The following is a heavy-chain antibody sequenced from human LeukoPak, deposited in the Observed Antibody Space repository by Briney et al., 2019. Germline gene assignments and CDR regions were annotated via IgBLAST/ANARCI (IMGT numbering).Heavy chain of an antibody. Sequence: SETLSLTCAVYGGSFSGYYWSWIRQPPGKGLEWIGEINHSGSTNYNPSLKSRVTISVDTSKNQFSLKLSSVTAADTAVYYCASHIEYSSSWRYFDYWGQGTLVTVSS. D-gene: IGHD6-6*01. CDR3: ASHIEYSSSWRYFDY. CDR2: INHSGST. V-gene: IGHV4-34*01. J-gene: IGHJ4*02. CDR1: GGSFSGYY.